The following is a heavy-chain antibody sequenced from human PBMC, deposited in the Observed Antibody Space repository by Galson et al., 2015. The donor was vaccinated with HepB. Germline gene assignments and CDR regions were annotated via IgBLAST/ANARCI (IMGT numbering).Heavy chain of an antibody. D-gene: IGHD3-3*01. CDR1: GGSFSGYH. J-gene: IGHJ6*01. CDR2: ITHSGST. Sequence: ETLSLTCAVFGGSFSGYHWTWIRQSPGKGLEWIGEITHSGSTHSTPSLKSRVTISMDTSKNQFSLKVRSVTAADTAVYYCARGKGHQLLLDYHYYGMDAWGQGTTVTVSS. CDR3: ARGKGHQLLLDYHYYGMDA. V-gene: IGHV4-34*01.